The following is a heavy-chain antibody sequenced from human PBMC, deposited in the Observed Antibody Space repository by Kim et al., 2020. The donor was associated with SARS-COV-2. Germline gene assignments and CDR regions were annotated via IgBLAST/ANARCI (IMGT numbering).Heavy chain of an antibody. CDR3: AKALKLRYFDWAWDGMDV. D-gene: IGHD3-9*01. CDR2: IWYDGSNK. V-gene: IGHV3-33*06. Sequence: GGSLRLSCAASGFTFSTYGMHWVRQAPGKGLEWVAVIWYDGSNKYYADSVKGRFTISRDNSKNTLYLQMNSLRAEDTAVYYCAKALKLRYFDWAWDGMDVWGRGTTVTVSS. J-gene: IGHJ6*02. CDR1: GFTFSTYG.